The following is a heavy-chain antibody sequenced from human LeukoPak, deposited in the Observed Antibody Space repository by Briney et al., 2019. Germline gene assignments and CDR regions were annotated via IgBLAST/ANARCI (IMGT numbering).Heavy chain of an antibody. CDR1: GFTFGDYA. Sequence: GGSLRLSCTASGFTFGDYAMNWVRQAPGKGLEWVSSISSSSSYIYYADSVKGRFTISRDNAKNSLYLQMNSLRAEDTAVYYCARDRITIFGVADYYYYYMDVWGKGTTVTVSS. J-gene: IGHJ6*03. V-gene: IGHV3-21*01. CDR3: ARDRITIFGVADYYYYYMDV. CDR2: ISSSSSYI. D-gene: IGHD3-3*01.